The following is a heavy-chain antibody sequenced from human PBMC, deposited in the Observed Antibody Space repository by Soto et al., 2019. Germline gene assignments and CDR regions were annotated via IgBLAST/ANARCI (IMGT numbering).Heavy chain of an antibody. CDR1: GGSFSGYY. Sequence: SETLSLTCAVYGGSFSGYYWSWIRQPPGKGLGWIGEINHSGSTNYNPSLKSRVTISVDTSKNQFSLKLSSVTAADTAVYYCARHAYYYDSWGQGTLVTVSS. V-gene: IGHV4-34*01. J-gene: IGHJ4*02. CDR3: ARHAYYYDS. CDR2: INHSGST. D-gene: IGHD3-22*01.